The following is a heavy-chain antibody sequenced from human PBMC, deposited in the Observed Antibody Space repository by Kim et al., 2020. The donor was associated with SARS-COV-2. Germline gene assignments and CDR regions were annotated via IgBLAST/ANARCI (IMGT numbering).Heavy chain of an antibody. D-gene: IGHD2-15*01. V-gene: IGHV3-23*01. CDR2: ISGSGGST. J-gene: IGHJ4*02. Sequence: GGSLRLSCAASGFTFSSYAMSWVRQAPGKGLEWVSAISGSGGSTYYADSVKGRFTISRDNSKNTLYLQMNSLRAEDTAVYYCAKDTGYCSGGSCYSHPYCGQGTLVTVSS. CDR1: GFTFSSYA. CDR3: AKDTGYCSGGSCYSHPY.